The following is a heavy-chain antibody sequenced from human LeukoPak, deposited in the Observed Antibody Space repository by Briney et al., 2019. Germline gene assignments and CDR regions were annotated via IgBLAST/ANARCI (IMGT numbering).Heavy chain of an antibody. CDR3: ARDVALSTYHFDSSGLLDY. CDR1: GFTFSDYY. D-gene: IGHD3-22*01. J-gene: IGHJ4*02. CDR2: ISSSGSTI. Sequence: PGGSLRLSCAASGFTFSDYYMSWIRQAPGKGLEWVSYISSSGSTIYYADSVKGRFTISRDNAKNSLYLQMNSLRGEDTAVYYCARDVALSTYHFDSSGLLDYWGRGTLVTVSS. V-gene: IGHV3-11*04.